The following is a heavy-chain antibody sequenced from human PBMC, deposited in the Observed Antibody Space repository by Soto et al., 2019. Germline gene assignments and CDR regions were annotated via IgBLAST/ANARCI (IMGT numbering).Heavy chain of an antibody. D-gene: IGHD3-22*01. CDR3: ARVVVVIPPGYYYAMDV. J-gene: IGHJ6*02. CDR2: IDPSDSYT. Sequence: GESLKISCKGSGYSFTSYWISWVRQMPGKGLEWMGRIDPSDSYTNYSPSFQGHVTISADKSISTAYLQWSSLKASDTAMYYCARVVVVIPPGYYYAMDVWGQGTTVTVSS. V-gene: IGHV5-10-1*01. CDR1: GYSFTSYW.